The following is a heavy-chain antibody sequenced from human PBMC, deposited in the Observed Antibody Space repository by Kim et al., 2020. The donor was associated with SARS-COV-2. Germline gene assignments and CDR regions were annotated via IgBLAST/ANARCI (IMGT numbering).Heavy chain of an antibody. J-gene: IGHJ4*02. CDR2: GGTT. D-gene: IGHD2-21*02. Sequence: GGTTFDADHVKDRFTISRDNSKNTLSLQMNSLRADDTAVYYCAKTAQFDYWGRGTLVTVSS. V-gene: IGHV3-23*01. CDR3: AKTAQFDY.